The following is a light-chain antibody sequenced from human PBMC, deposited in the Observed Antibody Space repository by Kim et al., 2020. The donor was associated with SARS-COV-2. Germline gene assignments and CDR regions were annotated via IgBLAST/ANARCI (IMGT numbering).Light chain of an antibody. CDR1: PRVSTSN. Sequence: EIVLTQSPGTLSLSPGERATLSCRASPRVSTSNLAWYQQKPGQAPRLLIYAAIHRPGGIPDRFSGSGSGTDFTLTISRLEPEDFAVYYCQYYDTSPYTFGQGTKLEI. CDR2: AAI. V-gene: IGKV3-20*01. CDR3: QYYDTSPYT. J-gene: IGKJ2*01.